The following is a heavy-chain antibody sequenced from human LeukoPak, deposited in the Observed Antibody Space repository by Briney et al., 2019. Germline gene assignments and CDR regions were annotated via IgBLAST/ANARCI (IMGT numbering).Heavy chain of an antibody. D-gene: IGHD1-26*01. CDR2: ISAYNGNT. J-gene: IGHJ6*03. V-gene: IGHV1-18*01. Sequence: ASVKVSCKASGYTFTSYGISWVRQAPGQGLEWMGWISAYNGNTNYAQKLQGRVTMTTDTSTSTAYMELRSLRSDDTAVYYCARAAMERDYYYYYCMDVWGKGTTVTVSS. CDR3: ARAAMERDYYYYYCMDV. CDR1: GYTFTSYG.